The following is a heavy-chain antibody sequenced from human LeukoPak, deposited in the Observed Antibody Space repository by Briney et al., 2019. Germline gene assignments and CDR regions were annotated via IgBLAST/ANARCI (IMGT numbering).Heavy chain of an antibody. CDR2: IRNKVNSHTT. Sequence: GGSLRLSCAASGFTFSDHYMDWVRQPPGNGLEWVGRIRNKVNSHTTEYSASVKGRFTISRDDSTNSVYLQMNSLKTEDTAVYYCVAMLRGVGYWGQGTLVTVSS. J-gene: IGHJ4*02. D-gene: IGHD3-10*01. V-gene: IGHV3-72*01. CDR3: VAMLRGVGY. CDR1: GFTFSDHY.